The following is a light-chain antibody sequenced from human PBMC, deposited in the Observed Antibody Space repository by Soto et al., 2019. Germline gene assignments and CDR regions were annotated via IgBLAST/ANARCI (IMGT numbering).Light chain of an antibody. J-gene: IGLJ1*01. Sequence: QSVLTQPPSVSEAPGQRVTISCTGSSSNIGAGYEAHWYQQVPGTAPKLLIYENNNRPSGVPDRFSGSKSGTSASLAITGLQAEDAAEYYCQSYDSSLRGYVFGTGTKVTVL. CDR3: QSYDSSLRGYV. V-gene: IGLV1-40*01. CDR2: ENN. CDR1: SSNIGAGYE.